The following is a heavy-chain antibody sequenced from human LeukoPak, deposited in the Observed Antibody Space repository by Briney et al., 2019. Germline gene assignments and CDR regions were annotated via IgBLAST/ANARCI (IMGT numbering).Heavy chain of an antibody. CDR3: AKGPYSDDAFDI. V-gene: IGHV3-30*02. CDR1: GFTFSSYG. J-gene: IGHJ3*02. Sequence: GGSLRLSCAASGFTFSSYGMHWVRQAPGKGLEWVAFIRYDGSNKYYADSVKGRFTISRDNSKNTLYLQMNSLGAEDTAVYYCAKGPYSDDAFDIWGQGTMVTVSS. CDR2: IRYDGSNK. D-gene: IGHD2-15*01.